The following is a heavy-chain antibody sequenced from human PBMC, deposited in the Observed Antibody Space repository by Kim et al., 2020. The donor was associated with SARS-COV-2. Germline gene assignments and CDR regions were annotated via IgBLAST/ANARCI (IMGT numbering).Heavy chain of an antibody. V-gene: IGHV4-4*02. CDR1: GGSISSSNW. CDR2: IYHSGST. D-gene: IGHD1-26*01. Sequence: SETLSLTCAVSGGSISSSNWWSWVRQPPGKGLEWIGEIYHSGSTNYNPSLKSRVTISVDKSKNQCSLKLSSVTAADTAVYYCARVRWSGSYFFDYWGQGTLVTVSS. CDR3: ARVRWSGSYFFDY. J-gene: IGHJ4*02.